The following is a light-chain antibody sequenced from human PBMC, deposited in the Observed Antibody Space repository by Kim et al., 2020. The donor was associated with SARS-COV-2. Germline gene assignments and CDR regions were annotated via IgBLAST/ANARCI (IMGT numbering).Light chain of an antibody. CDR3: QQYYSTPRT. J-gene: IGKJ1*01. CDR1: QSVLYRSNNKNY. Sequence: STIHCKSSQSVLYRSNNKNYLAWYQQKPGQPPKLVIYWASTRESGVPDRVSGSGSGTDFTLTISSLQAEDVAVYYCQQYYSTPRTFGQGTKVDIK. V-gene: IGKV4-1*01. CDR2: WAS.